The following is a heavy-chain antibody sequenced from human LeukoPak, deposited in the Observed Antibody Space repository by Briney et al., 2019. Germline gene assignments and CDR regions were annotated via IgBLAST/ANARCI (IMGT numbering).Heavy chain of an antibody. CDR2: ISGSGGST. CDR1: GFTFSSYA. J-gene: IGHJ4*02. D-gene: IGHD6-19*01. Sequence: PRGSLRLSCAASGFTFSSYAMSWVRQAPGKGLEWVSAISGSGGSTYYADSVKGRFTISRDNSKNTLYLQMNSLKIEDTAVYYCTTRISVADGNTEFWGLGTLVTVSS. V-gene: IGHV3-23*01. CDR3: TTRISVADGNTEF.